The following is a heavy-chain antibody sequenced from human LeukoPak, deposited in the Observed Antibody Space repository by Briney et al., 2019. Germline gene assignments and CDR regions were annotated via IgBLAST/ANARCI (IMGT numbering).Heavy chain of an antibody. J-gene: IGHJ3*02. Sequence: GGSLRLSCAASGFTFSDHYMSWIRQAQGKGLEWVSYISSSGSTIYYADSVRGRFTISRDNAKNSLYLQMNSLRAEDTAVYYCANNPKLLADAFDIWGQGTMVTVSS. D-gene: IGHD2-15*01. CDR2: ISSSGSTI. V-gene: IGHV3-11*01. CDR1: GFTFSDHY. CDR3: ANNPKLLADAFDI.